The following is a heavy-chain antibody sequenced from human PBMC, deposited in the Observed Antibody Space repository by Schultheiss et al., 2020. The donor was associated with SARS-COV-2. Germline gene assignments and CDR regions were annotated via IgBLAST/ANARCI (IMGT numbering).Heavy chain of an antibody. Sequence: SETLSLTCTVSGGSISSYYWSWIRQPSGKGLEWIGSIYYSGSTYYNPSLKSRVTISVDTSKNQFSLKLSSVTAADTAVYYCASHAYCGGDCYSGFFDYWGQGTLVTVSS. CDR3: ASHAYCGGDCYSGFFDY. J-gene: IGHJ4*02. CDR2: IYYSGST. V-gene: IGHV4-59*08. D-gene: IGHD2-21*02. CDR1: GGSISSYY.